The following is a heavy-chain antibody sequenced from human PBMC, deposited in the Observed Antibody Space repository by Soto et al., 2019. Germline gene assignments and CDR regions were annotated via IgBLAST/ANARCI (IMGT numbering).Heavy chain of an antibody. CDR2: VSHDGRNT. D-gene: IGHD6-19*01. CDR3: AKGGRQWLVTSDFNY. V-gene: IGHV3-30*18. J-gene: IGHJ4*02. CDR1: GFTFSDYA. Sequence: VQLVESGGGVVQPGRSLRLSCAASGFTFSDYAMHWVRQAPGKGLEWVAVVSHDGRNTHYADSVKGRFTISRDSSKNTVSREMTSLGAEDTAVYYWAKGGRQWLVTSDFNYWGQGALVTVSS.